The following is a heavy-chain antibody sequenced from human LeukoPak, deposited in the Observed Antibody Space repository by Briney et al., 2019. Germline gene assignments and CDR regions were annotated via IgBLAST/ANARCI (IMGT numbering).Heavy chain of an antibody. Sequence: GGSLRLSCAASGFTFNTYNMNWVRQAPGKGLQWVSCISPSSDSIDYADSVKGRFTISRDNARNSLYLQMNSLRAEDTAVYYRARVYQGGNSDFDYWGQGTLVTVSS. V-gene: IGHV3-21*01. CDR1: GFTFNTYN. CDR2: ISPSSDSI. D-gene: IGHD4-23*01. CDR3: ARVYQGGNSDFDY. J-gene: IGHJ4*02.